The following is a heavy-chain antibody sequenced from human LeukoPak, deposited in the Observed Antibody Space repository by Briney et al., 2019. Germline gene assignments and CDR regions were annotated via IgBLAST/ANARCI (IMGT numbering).Heavy chain of an antibody. Sequence: GGSLRLSCAASGFTFSIYGMSWVRQAPGKGLEWFSAITDSGTTYYADSVKGRFTISRDNSKNTLYLQMNSLRAEDTAVYYCAKGRSGSYYDDAFDIWGQGTMVTVSS. CDR3: AKGRSGSYYDDAFDI. D-gene: IGHD1-26*01. V-gene: IGHV3-23*01. CDR2: ITDSGTT. J-gene: IGHJ3*02. CDR1: GFTFSIYG.